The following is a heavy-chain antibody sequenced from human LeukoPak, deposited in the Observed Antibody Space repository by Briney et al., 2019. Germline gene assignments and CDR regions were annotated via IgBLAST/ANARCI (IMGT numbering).Heavy chain of an antibody. CDR2: INPNSGGT. Sequence: GASVTVSCKASGYTFTAYYVHWVRQAPGQGLEWMGWINPNSGGTNYAQKFQGRVTMTSDTSISTAYMELSSLRSDDTAVYYCARGEPLTTIILKGGDYWGQGTLVTVSS. CDR1: GYTFTAYY. V-gene: IGHV1-2*02. J-gene: IGHJ4*02. D-gene: IGHD5-12*01. CDR3: ARGEPLTTIILKGGDY.